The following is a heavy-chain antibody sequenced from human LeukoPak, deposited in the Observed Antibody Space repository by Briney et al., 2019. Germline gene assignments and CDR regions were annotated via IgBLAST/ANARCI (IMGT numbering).Heavy chain of an antibody. CDR3: ARAAAGRLVWYFDL. J-gene: IGHJ2*01. D-gene: IGHD6-13*01. CDR2: ISPDSIHI. Sequence: GGSLRLSCEAAGFTFTSHSMNWVRQAPGRGLEWVSSISPDSIHIYYADSVRGRFTISRDNAKSSLFLQMNSLRAEDTAVYYCARAAAGRLVWYFDLWGRGTLVTVSS. V-gene: IGHV3-21*01. CDR1: GFTFTSHS.